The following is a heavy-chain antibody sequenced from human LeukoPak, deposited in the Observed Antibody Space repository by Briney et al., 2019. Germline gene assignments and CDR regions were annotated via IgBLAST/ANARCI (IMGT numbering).Heavy chain of an antibody. CDR2: MNPNSGNT. V-gene: IGHV1-8*01. J-gene: IGHJ4*02. Sequence: GASVKVSCKASGYTFTSYDINWVRQATGQGLEWMGWMNPNSGNTGYAQKFQGRVTMTRNTSISTAYMELSSLRSEDTAVYYCARGLKVDTAMASSPRKTLFDYWGQGTLVTVSS. CDR3: ARGLKVDTAMASSPRKTLFDY. D-gene: IGHD5-18*01. CDR1: GYTFTSYD.